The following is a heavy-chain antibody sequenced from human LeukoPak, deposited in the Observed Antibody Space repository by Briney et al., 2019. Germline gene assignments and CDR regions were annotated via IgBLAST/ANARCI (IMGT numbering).Heavy chain of an antibody. D-gene: IGHD5-18*01. J-gene: IGHJ4*02. V-gene: IGHV3-23*01. CDR2: ISGSGGST. CDR1: GFTFSSYA. CDR3: ARDRTAMVSYADY. Sequence: GGSLRLSCAASGFTFSSYAMSWVRQAPGKGLEWVSAISGSGGSTYYADSVKGRFTISRDNSKNTLYLQMNSLRAEDTAVYYCARDRTAMVSYADYWGQGTLVTVSS.